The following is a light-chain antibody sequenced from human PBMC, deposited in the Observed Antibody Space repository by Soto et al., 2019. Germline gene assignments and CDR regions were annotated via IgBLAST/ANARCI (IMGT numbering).Light chain of an antibody. Sequence: EIVMTQSPATLSVSPGERVTLSCRASQSVSSRLAWYQQKPGQSPRLLIYGASTRATGIPARFSGSGSGTEFTLTISSLQYEDFGVYYCHQYNNLWTFGQGTKVDIK. CDR1: QSVSSR. CDR3: HQYNNLWT. J-gene: IGKJ1*01. CDR2: GAS. V-gene: IGKV3-15*01.